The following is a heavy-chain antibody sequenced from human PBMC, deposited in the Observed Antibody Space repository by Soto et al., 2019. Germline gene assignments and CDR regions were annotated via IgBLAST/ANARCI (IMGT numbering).Heavy chain of an antibody. V-gene: IGHV3-33*06. Sequence: GGSLRLSCAVPGFSFRPYGTQGVRQAPCKGLGGVAAIWYNCSNKYYANYVKGRLTISTDNSKNTLYPQMNSLSAEDTAVYYCANSPYTAGYPYYMDVWGQGTTVTVSS. CDR3: ANSPYTAGYPYYMDV. CDR2: IWYNCSNK. D-gene: IGHD3-9*01. J-gene: IGHJ6*03. CDR1: GFSFRPYG.